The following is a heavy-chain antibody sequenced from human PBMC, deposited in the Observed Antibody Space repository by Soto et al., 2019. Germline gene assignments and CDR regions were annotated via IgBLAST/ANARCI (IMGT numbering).Heavy chain of an antibody. CDR2: IYYSGST. CDR1: GGSISSGDYY. D-gene: IGHD3-10*01. V-gene: IGHV4-30-4*01. CDR3: VRLWFGELSLLAV. Sequence: QVQLQESGPGLVKPSQTLSLTCPVPGGSISSGDYYWSWIRQPRGKGLAWIGYIYYSGSTYYNPSLKQWVKILVETSKEQFSLKQSSEPAAETDVYYCVRLWFGELSLLAVWGQGSKVTVSS. J-gene: IGHJ6*02.